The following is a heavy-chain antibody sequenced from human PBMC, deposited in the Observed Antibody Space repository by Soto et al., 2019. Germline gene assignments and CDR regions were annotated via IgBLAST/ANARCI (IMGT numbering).Heavy chain of an antibody. CDR1: GGSISSYY. J-gene: IGHJ4*02. Sequence: SETLSLTCTVSGGSISSYYWSWIRQPPGKGLEWIGYIYYSGITNYNPSLKSRVTIAVDTSKNQFSLKLSSVTAADTAVYYCARASGGEFDYWGQGTLVTRLL. V-gene: IGHV4-59*01. CDR2: IYYSGIT. CDR3: ARASGGEFDY. D-gene: IGHD2-21*01.